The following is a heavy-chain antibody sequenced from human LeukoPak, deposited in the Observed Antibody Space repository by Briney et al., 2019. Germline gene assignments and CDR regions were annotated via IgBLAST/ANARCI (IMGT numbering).Heavy chain of an antibody. V-gene: IGHV4-31*03. CDR3: ARGRYCSADICSGGDAFDI. J-gene: IGHJ3*02. D-gene: IGHD2-15*01. CDR2: IYYSGST. Sequence: SETLSLTCTVSGGSISSGGYDWSWIRQHPGKGLEWIGYIYYSGSTYYNPSLKSRVTISVDTSKNQFSLKLSSVTAADTAVYSCARGRYCSADICSGGDAFDIWGQGTMVSVSS. CDR1: GGSISSGGYD.